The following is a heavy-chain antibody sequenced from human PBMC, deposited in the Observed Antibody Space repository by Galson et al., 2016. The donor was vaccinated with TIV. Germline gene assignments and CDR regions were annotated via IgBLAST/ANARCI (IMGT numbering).Heavy chain of an antibody. CDR1: GYTLSSYS. J-gene: IGHJ6*03. CDR3: ARVPTKTFDFWSGYDNSFCMDV. Sequence: SVKVSCKASGYTLSSYSISWVRQAPGQGLDWLGWISGYNGNKNYAQKFRGRVTMTTDTSTSTAYMELRSLRSDDTAVYYCARVPTKTFDFWSGYDNSFCMDVWGKGTTVIVSS. V-gene: IGHV1-18*01. D-gene: IGHD3-3*01. CDR2: ISGYNGNK.